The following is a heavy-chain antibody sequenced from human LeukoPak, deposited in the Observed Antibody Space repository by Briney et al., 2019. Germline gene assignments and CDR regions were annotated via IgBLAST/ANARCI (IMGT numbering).Heavy chain of an antibody. CDR2: ISYDGRKN. Sequence: GGSLRLSCAVSGFIFSNHGMHWVRQAPGKGLEWLSVISYDGRKNYYADSVKGRFTISRGNSKDTLYLQMNSLRAEDTALYYCAKENTNAMDYFDYWGQGTLVTVSS. CDR3: AKENTNAMDYFDY. V-gene: IGHV3-30*18. J-gene: IGHJ4*02. CDR1: GFIFSNHG.